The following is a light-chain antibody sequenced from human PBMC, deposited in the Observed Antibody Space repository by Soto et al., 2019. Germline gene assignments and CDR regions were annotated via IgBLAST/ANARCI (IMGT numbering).Light chain of an antibody. V-gene: IGLV2-11*01. Sequence: QSSPTQPRSVSGSPGQSVTISCTGTSSDVGGYNYVSWYQQHPGKAPKLMIYDVSKRPSGVPDRFSGSKSGNTASLTISGLQAEDEADYYCCSYAGSYTVFGGGTKLTVL. CDR2: DVS. J-gene: IGLJ3*02. CDR3: CSYAGSYTV. CDR1: SSDVGGYNY.